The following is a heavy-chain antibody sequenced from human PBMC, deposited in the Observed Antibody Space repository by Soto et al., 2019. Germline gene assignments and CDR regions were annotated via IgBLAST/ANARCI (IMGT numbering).Heavy chain of an antibody. CDR2: GSASALNT. Sequence: GGSLRLSCAASGFNFRPYAMAWSRQAPGKGLGGVAGGSASALNTDYADPVKGRFYISRDNSKNTVSLHMNSLRAEDTALYYCAKDCPRRTSGSVIDYWGQGTAVTVSS. J-gene: IGHJ4*02. CDR1: GFNFRPYA. D-gene: IGHD1-1*01. V-gene: IGHV3-23*01. CDR3: AKDCPRRTSGSVIDY.